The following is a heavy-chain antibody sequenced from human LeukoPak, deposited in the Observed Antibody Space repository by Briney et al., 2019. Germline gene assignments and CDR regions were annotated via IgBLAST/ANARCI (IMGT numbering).Heavy chain of an antibody. V-gene: IGHV3-30*18. CDR1: GFTFSSYG. CDR3: AKEDGMDV. CDR2: ISYDGSNK. J-gene: IGHJ6*02. Sequence: PGGSQRLSCAASGFTFSSYGMHWVRQAPGKGLEWVAVISYDGSNKYYADSVKGRFTISRDNSKNTLYLQMNSLRAEDTAVYYCAKEDGMDVWGQGTTVTVSS.